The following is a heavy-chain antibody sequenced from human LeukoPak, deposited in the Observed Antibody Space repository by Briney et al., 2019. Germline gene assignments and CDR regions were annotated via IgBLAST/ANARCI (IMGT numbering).Heavy chain of an antibody. Sequence: ASVKVSCKVSGYTLTELSMHWVRQAPGKGLEWMGGFDPEDGETIYAQKFQGRVTMTEDTSTDTAYMELSSLRSEDTAVYYCATFEYSSSSFDYWGQGTLVTVPS. CDR1: GYTLTELS. J-gene: IGHJ4*02. D-gene: IGHD6-6*01. CDR3: ATFEYSSSSFDY. CDR2: FDPEDGET. V-gene: IGHV1-24*01.